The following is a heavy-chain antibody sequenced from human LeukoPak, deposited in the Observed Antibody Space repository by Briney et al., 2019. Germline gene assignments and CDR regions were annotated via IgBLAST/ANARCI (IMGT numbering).Heavy chain of an antibody. CDR2: ISSSSRYT. CDR1: GFTFSDYY. V-gene: IGHV3-11*03. D-gene: IGHD6-13*01. CDR3: ARIPYSTSWYHGYFDY. Sequence: GGFLRLSCAASGFTFSDYYMSLIRQAPGEGLELISSISSSSRYTNYADSVQSRFTISSDNAKNSFFLQMNSLRAEDTDVYYCARIPYSTSWYHGYFDYWGQGTLVTVSS. J-gene: IGHJ4*02.